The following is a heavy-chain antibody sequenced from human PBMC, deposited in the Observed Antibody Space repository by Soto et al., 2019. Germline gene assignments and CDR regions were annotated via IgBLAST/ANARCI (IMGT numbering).Heavy chain of an antibody. J-gene: IGHJ4*01. CDR1: GGSISSSSYY. V-gene: IGHV4-39*01. CDR3: ARPSHRDDSTRYPNFDY. CDR2: IYYSGST. D-gene: IGHD4-4*01. Sequence: PSETLSLTCTVSGGSISSSSYYWGWIRQPPGQGLEWIGSIYYSGSTYYNPSLKSRVTISVDTSKNQFSLKLSSVTAADTAVYYCARPSHRDDSTRYPNFDYWAHTALVTVPQ.